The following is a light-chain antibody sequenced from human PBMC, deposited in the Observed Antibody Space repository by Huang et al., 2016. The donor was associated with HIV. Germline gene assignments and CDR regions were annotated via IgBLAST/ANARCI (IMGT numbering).Light chain of an antibody. CDR2: DAS. J-gene: IGKJ1*01. CDR3: QQYDSLPPWT. CDR1: QDIAKF. Sequence: DIQMTQSPSSLSASVGDRVTITCQASQDIAKFLNWYQQKPGQAPKLLIYDASTLQTGVPSRFSGSGSGTDFTFTISSLQPEDIATYYCQQYDSLPPWTFGRGTKVEIQ. V-gene: IGKV1-33*01.